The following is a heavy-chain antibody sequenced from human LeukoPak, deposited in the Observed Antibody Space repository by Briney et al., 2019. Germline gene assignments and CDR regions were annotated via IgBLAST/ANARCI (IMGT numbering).Heavy chain of an antibody. Sequence: GASVKVSCKASGYTFTGYYMHWVRQAPGQGLEWMGWITPNSGGTNYAQKFQGRVTMTRDTSASTVYMELSSLRSEDTAIYYCARIRDGYNDAYDIWGQGTVVTVPS. CDR2: ITPNSGGT. CDR3: ARIRDGYNDAYDI. V-gene: IGHV1-2*02. D-gene: IGHD5-24*01. J-gene: IGHJ3*02. CDR1: GYTFTGYY.